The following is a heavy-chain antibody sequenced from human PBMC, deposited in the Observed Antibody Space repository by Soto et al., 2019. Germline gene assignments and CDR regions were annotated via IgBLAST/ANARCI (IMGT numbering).Heavy chain of an antibody. Sequence: GASLKVSCKASGYTFTVYYMHWVRQAPGQGLEWMGWINPNSGGTNYAQKFQGWVTMTRDTSISTAYMELSRLRSDDTAVYYCARGGDSGYDTYADYWGQGTLVTVSS. J-gene: IGHJ4*02. CDR2: INPNSGGT. CDR1: GYTFTVYY. V-gene: IGHV1-2*04. CDR3: ARGGDSGYDTYADY. D-gene: IGHD5-12*01.